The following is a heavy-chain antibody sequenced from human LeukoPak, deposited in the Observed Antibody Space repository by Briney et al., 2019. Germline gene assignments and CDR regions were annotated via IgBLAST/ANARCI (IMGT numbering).Heavy chain of an antibody. CDR2: IYTSGST. V-gene: IGHV4-4*07. J-gene: IGHJ4*02. Sequence: PSQTLSLTCAVSGGSISSYYWSWIRQPAGKGLEWIGRIYTSGSTNYNPSLKSRVTMSVDTSKNQFSLKLSSVTAADTAVYYCAGDYDSSGYYGGLFDYWGQGTLVTVSS. CDR3: AGDYDSSGYYGGLFDY. D-gene: IGHD3-22*01. CDR1: GGSISSYY.